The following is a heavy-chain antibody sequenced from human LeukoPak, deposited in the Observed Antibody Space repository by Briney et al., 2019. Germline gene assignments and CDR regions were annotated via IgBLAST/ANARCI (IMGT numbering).Heavy chain of an antibody. J-gene: IGHJ2*01. CDR3: AREPSSSGWRYWYFDL. CDR1: GGSISSGGYY. D-gene: IGHD6-19*01. V-gene: IGHV4-31*03. Sequence: PSETLSLTCTVSGGSISSGGYYRSWIRQHPGKGLEWIGYIYYSGSTYYNPSLKSRVTISVDTSKNQFSLKLSSVTAADTAVYYCAREPSSSGWRYWYFDLWGRGTLVTVSS. CDR2: IYYSGST.